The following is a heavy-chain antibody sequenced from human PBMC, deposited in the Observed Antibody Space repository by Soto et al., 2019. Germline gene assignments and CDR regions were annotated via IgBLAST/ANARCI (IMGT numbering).Heavy chain of an antibody. V-gene: IGHV1-69*01. CDR3: ARVTTVINYYYYGMDV. CDR2: IIPIFGTA. Sequence: QVQLVQSGAEVKKPGSSVKVSCKASGGTFSSYAISWVRQAPGQGLEWMGGIIPIFGTANYAQKFQGRVTITADESTSTAYRELSSLRSEDTAVYYCARVTTVINYYYYGMDVWGQGTTVTVSS. J-gene: IGHJ6*02. CDR1: GGTFSSYA. D-gene: IGHD4-17*01.